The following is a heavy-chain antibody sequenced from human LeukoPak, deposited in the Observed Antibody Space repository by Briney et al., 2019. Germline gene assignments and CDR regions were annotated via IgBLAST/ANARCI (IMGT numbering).Heavy chain of an antibody. Sequence: PGGSLRLSCAASGFTFSNYAMTWVRQSPGKGLEWVSTISGSGGDTYYADSVKGRFTMSRDNSKNTLDLQMSSLRAEDTAIYYCAKGNSGNFLSPFDYWGQGTLVAVSS. CDR3: AKGNSGNFLSPFDY. D-gene: IGHD1-26*01. CDR2: ISGSGGDT. J-gene: IGHJ4*02. CDR1: GFTFSNYA. V-gene: IGHV3-23*01.